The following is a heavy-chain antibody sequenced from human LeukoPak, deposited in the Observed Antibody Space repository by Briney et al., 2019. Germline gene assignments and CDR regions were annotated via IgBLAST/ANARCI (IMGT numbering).Heavy chain of an antibody. Sequence: YPSETLSLTCTVSGGSINNPNYYWSWIRQPAGKGLEWIGRISTTGSTSYGPSLKSRVIISIDTSKNQFSLRPSSATAADTAVYYCASHQYGSGSYYHDYWGQGALVTVSS. V-gene: IGHV4-61*02. CDR3: ASHQYGSGSYYHDY. J-gene: IGHJ4*02. CDR2: ISTTGST. CDR1: GGSINNPNYY. D-gene: IGHD3-10*01.